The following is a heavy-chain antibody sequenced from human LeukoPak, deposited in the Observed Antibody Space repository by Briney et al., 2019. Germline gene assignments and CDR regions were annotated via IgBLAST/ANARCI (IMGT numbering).Heavy chain of an antibody. CDR1: GGSFSGYY. Sequence: SETLSLTCAVYGGSFSGYYCSWIRQPPGKGLEWIGEINHSGSTNYKPSLKSRVTISVDTSKNQFSLKLSSVTAADTAVYYCASVHRCGWAYVCFDYWGQGTLVTVSS. CDR2: INHSGST. V-gene: IGHV4-34*01. D-gene: IGHD3-16*01. J-gene: IGHJ4*02. CDR3: ASVHRCGWAYVCFDY.